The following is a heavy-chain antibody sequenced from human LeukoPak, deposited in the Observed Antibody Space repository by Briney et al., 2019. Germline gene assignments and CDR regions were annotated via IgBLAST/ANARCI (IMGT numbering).Heavy chain of an antibody. CDR2: IRKDGREI. D-gene: IGHD5-12*01. CDR3: VRDGEISGSKPIDY. CDR1: GFSFSTSW. J-gene: IGHJ4*02. V-gene: IGHV3-7*01. Sequence: PGGSLRLSCVASGFSFSTSWMTWVRQAPGKGLEWVANIRKDGREIYYADSMKGRFTISRDNSKNSLYLQIHSLRAEDTGVYYCVRDGEISGSKPIDYWGQGTLVTVSS.